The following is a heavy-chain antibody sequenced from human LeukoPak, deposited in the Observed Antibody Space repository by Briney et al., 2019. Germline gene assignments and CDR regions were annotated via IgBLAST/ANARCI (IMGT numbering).Heavy chain of an antibody. V-gene: IGHV3-74*01. D-gene: IGHD5-24*01. CDR3: ARDVVGGYNLFDY. Sequence: GGSLRLSCAASGFTFSSYWMHWVHQAPGKGLVWVSRINSDGSSTSYADSVKGRFTISRDNAKNTLYLQMNSLRAEDTAVYYCARDVVGGYNLFDYWGQGTLVTVSS. CDR1: GFTFSSYW. CDR2: INSDGSST. J-gene: IGHJ4*02.